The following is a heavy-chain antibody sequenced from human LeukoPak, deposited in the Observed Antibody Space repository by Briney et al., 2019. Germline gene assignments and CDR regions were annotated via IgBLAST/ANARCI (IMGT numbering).Heavy chain of an antibody. CDR1: GDSVSSNNYY. D-gene: IGHD2-2*01. Sequence: NPSETLSLTCSVSGDSVSSNNYYWGWIRQPPGKGLEWIGSINHSEKTFYNPSLKSRVTISVDTSNNQFSLKLRSVTAADTAVYYCARGRGLDIVVVPVGYYFDYWGQGTLVTVSS. J-gene: IGHJ4*02. CDR3: ARGRGLDIVVVPVGYYFDY. V-gene: IGHV4-39*01. CDR2: INHSEKT.